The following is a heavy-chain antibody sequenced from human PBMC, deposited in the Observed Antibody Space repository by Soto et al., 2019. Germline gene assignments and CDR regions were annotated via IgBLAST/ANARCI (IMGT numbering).Heavy chain of an antibody. CDR1: GYTFTNYG. CDR2: IGAYNGDT. CDR3: DRVPHLVYYFYYYMDV. Sequence: QVQLLQSGPEVKKPGASVKVSCKASGYTFTNYGITWVRQAPGQGLEWMGGIGAYNGDTHYTEKLQGRVTKTTDTSTSTAHMELRGLKSEDTAVYYCDRVPHLVYYFYYYMDVWGKGTTVTVS. D-gene: IGHD6-6*01. V-gene: IGHV1-18*01. J-gene: IGHJ6*03.